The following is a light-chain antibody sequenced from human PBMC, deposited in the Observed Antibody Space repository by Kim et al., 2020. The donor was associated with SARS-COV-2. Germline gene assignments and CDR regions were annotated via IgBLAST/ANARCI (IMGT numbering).Light chain of an antibody. V-gene: IGKV1-8*01. CDR2: AAS. CDR1: QGISSY. Sequence: AIRITQSPSSLSASTGDRVTITCRASQGISSYLAWYQQKPGKAPKLLIYAASTLQSGVPSRFSGSGSGTDFTLTISCLQSEDFATYYCQQYYSYPPTFGQGTRWIS. CDR3: QQYYSYPPT. J-gene: IGKJ1*01.